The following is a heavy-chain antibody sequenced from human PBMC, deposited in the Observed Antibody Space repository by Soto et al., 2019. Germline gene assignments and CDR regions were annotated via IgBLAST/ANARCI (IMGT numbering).Heavy chain of an antibody. Sequence: SETLSLTCAVSGGSISSGGYSWSWIRQPPGKGLEWIGYMYHSGSTYYNPSLKSRVTISIDRSENQFSLKLSSVTAADTAVYYCARDLGCSSTSCQWPYYYYYGMDVWGQGTTVTVSS. CDR3: ARDLGCSSTSCQWPYYYYYGMDV. CDR1: GGSISSGGYS. D-gene: IGHD2-2*01. V-gene: IGHV4-30-2*01. CDR2: MYHSGST. J-gene: IGHJ6*02.